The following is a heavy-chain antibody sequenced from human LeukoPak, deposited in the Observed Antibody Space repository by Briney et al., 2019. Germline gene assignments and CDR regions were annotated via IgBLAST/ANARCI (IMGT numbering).Heavy chain of an antibody. J-gene: IGHJ3*02. V-gene: IGHV3-23*01. CDR3: AKGGTYSRQNAFDI. D-gene: IGHD1-26*01. Sequence: GGSLRLSCAASGFTFSSHAMSWVRQAPGKGLEWVSCISGSGGAIYYADSVKGRFTISRDNSKNTVYLQMNSLRAEDTAVYYCAKGGTYSRQNAFDIWGQGTTVTVSS. CDR2: ISGSGGAI. CDR1: GFTFSSHA.